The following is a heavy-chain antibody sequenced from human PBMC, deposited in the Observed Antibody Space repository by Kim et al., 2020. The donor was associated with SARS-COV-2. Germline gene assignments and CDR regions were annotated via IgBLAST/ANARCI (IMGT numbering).Heavy chain of an antibody. CDR2: ISAYNGNT. V-gene: IGHV1-18*01. Sequence: ASVKVSCKASGYTFTSYGISWVRQAPGQGLEWMGWISAYNGNTNYAQKLQGRVTMTTDTSTSTAYMELRSLRSDDTAVYYCAVGDYYDSSGYYHYYYGMDVWGQGTTVTVSS. D-gene: IGHD3-22*01. J-gene: IGHJ6*02. CDR1: GYTFTSYG. CDR3: AVGDYYDSSGYYHYYYGMDV.